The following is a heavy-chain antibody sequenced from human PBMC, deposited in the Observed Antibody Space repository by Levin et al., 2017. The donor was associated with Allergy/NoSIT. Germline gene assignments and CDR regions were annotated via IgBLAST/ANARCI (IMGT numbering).Heavy chain of an antibody. Sequence: ASVKVSCKASGYTFTSYYMHWVRQAPGQGLEWMGIINPSGGSTSYAQKFQGRVTMTRDTSTSTVYMELSSLRSEDTAVYYCARDYCSSTSCFFRMDVWGQGTTVTVSS. V-gene: IGHV1-46*01. CDR3: ARDYCSSTSCFFRMDV. CDR1: GYTFTSYY. CDR2: INPSGGST. J-gene: IGHJ6*02. D-gene: IGHD2-2*01.